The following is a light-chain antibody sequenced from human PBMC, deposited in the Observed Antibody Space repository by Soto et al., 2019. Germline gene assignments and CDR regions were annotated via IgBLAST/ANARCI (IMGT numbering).Light chain of an antibody. CDR3: QQYFTSPIT. J-gene: IGKJ5*01. CDR1: QRVSSGY. CDR2: DAS. V-gene: IGKV3-20*01. Sequence: EIVLTQSPGTLSLSPGERATLSCRASQRVSSGYLAWYQQKPGQAPRLLIYDASSRATGIPDRFSAWGSGTDFTLTISRVDPADFAFYYCQQYFTSPITFGQGTRLEI.